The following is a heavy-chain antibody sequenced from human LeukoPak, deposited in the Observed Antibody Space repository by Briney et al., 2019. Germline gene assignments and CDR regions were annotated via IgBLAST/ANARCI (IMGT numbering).Heavy chain of an antibody. CDR2: IYLSGST. J-gene: IGHJ4*02. CDR1: GGSMSSYY. V-gene: IGHV4-59*01. D-gene: IGHD2-15*01. CDR3: ARTPPNCSGDNCYSGVTFDY. Sequence: SETLSLTCTVSGGSMSSYYWSWIRQAPRKGLEWIGYIYLSGSTNYNPSLKSRVTISVDTSENQFSLKLSSVTAADTAVYYCARTPPNCSGDNCYSGVTFDYWGQGSLVTVSS.